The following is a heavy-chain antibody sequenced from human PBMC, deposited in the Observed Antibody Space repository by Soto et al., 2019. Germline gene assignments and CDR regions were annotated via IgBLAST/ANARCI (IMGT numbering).Heavy chain of an antibody. Sequence: EVQLVESGGGLVQPGGSLRLSCAASGFTFSSYEMNWVRQAPGKGLEWVSYISSSGSTIYYADSVKDRFTISRDNAKNSLYLQMNSLRAEDTAVYYCARDLKQWLVYYYYYYGMDVWGQGTTVTVSS. D-gene: IGHD6-19*01. CDR2: ISSSGSTI. V-gene: IGHV3-48*03. J-gene: IGHJ6*02. CDR3: ARDLKQWLVYYYYYYGMDV. CDR1: GFTFSSYE.